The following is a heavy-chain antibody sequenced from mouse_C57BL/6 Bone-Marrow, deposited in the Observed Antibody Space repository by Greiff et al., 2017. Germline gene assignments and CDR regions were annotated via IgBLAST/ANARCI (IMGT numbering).Heavy chain of an antibody. CDR2: ISSGGSYT. CDR3: ARHGITTVVAPAWFAY. Sequence: EVKLQESGGDLVKPGGSLKLSCAASGFTFSSYGMSWVRQTPDKRLEWVATISSGGSYTYYPDSVKGRFTISRDNAKNTLYLQMSSLKTEDTAMYYCARHGITTVVAPAWFAYWGQGTLVTVSA. D-gene: IGHD1-1*01. CDR1: GFTFSSYG. V-gene: IGHV5-6*01. J-gene: IGHJ3*01.